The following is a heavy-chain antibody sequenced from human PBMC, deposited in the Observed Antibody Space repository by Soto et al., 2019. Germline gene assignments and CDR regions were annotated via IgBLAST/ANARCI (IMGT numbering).Heavy chain of an antibody. CDR1: GGSISSTNW. Sequence: QVQLQESGPGLVKPSGTLSLTCAVSGGSISSTNWWSWVRQPPGKGLEWIGEIYHSGSTNYNPSLRSRVTMSVDKSTNQSSLKLSSVTAADTAVYYCARVWTTVTNWFDPWGQGTLVTVSS. CDR2: IYHSGST. CDR3: ARVWTTVTNWFDP. D-gene: IGHD4-17*01. J-gene: IGHJ5*02. V-gene: IGHV4-4*02.